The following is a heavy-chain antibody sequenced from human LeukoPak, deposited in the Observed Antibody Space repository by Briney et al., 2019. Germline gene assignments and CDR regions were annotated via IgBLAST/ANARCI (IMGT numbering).Heavy chain of an antibody. V-gene: IGHV3-23*01. J-gene: IGHJ4*02. D-gene: IGHD2-15*01. CDR1: GFTFSNYA. CDR3: AKWGCSGGSCYPFDY. Sequence: PGGSLRLSCAASGFTFSNYAMSCVRQTPGKGLEWVSAISGSGGDTYYADSVKGRFTISRDNSKNTLYLQMKSLRAEDTAVYYCAKWGCSGGSCYPFDYWGQGTLVTVSS. CDR2: ISGSGGDT.